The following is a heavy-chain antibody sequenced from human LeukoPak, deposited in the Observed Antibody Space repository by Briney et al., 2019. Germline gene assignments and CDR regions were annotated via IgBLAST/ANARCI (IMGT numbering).Heavy chain of an antibody. J-gene: IGHJ6*03. CDR2: VNVFGGNK. D-gene: IGHD2-15*01. Sequence: GCSLTLSCPASVFTFSNYAMNGVGQAPGKGLEWVSSVNVFGGNKYYPDSVKGRFTLSSNNSKDPVYLQVNSRKVGDTAIYFCAERADGCSGVSCYYYYMGVWGKGTTVTVS. V-gene: IGHV3-23*01. CDR1: VFTFSNYA. CDR3: AERADGCSGVSCYYYYMGV.